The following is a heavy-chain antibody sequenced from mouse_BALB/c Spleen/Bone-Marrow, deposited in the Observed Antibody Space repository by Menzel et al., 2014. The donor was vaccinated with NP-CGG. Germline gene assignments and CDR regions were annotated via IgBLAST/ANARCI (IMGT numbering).Heavy chain of an antibody. J-gene: IGHJ3*01. V-gene: IGHV1-12*01. CDR2: FYPGNGDT. CDR3: ARGWLITY. D-gene: IGHD1-1*02. CDR1: GYTSTSYS. Sequence: QVQLKHSGAELVKPGASVKMSCKASGYTSTSYSMHWVKQTPGQGLEWIGTFYPGNGDTSYNQKFKGKATLTADTFSSTAYMQLSSLTSEDSAVYYCARGWLITYWGQGTLVTVSA.